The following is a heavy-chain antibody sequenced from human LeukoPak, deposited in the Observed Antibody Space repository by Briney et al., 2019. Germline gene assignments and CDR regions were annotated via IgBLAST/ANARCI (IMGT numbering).Heavy chain of an antibody. J-gene: IGHJ4*02. D-gene: IGHD3-10*01. Sequence: QPGGSLRLSCAASGFTFSSYWMSWVRQAPGKGLEWVANIKQDGSEKYYVDSVKGRFTISRDNAKNSLYLQMNSLRAEDTAVYYCAREDMVRGAESFDYWGQGTLVTVSS. CDR2: IKQDGSEK. CDR1: GFTFSSYW. V-gene: IGHV3-7*01. CDR3: AREDMVRGAESFDY.